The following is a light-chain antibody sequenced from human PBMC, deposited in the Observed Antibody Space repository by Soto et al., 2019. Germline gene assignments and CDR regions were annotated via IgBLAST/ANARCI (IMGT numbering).Light chain of an antibody. Sequence: QSVLTQPASVSGSPGQSITISCTGTSSDVGADNYVCWYQQHPDNAPKLIIYELTNRPSGVSNRFSGSKSGNTASLTISGLQAEDEADYYCSSYSTTSTIVVFGGGTKLTVL. CDR3: SSYSTTSTIVV. CDR1: SSDVGADNY. CDR2: ELT. J-gene: IGLJ3*02. V-gene: IGLV2-14*03.